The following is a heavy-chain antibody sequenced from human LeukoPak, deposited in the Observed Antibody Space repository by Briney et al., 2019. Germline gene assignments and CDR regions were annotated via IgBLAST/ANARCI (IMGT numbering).Heavy chain of an antibody. CDR3: ARAGRYATYFDY. CDR2: IYHSGST. Sequence: SETLSLTCTVSGGSISSSNWWSWVRQPPGKGLEWIGEIYHSGSTNYNPSLKSRVTISVDKSKNQFSLKLSSVTAADTAVYYCARAGRYATYFDYWGQGTLVTVSS. D-gene: IGHD1-1*01. V-gene: IGHV4-4*02. J-gene: IGHJ4*02. CDR1: GGSISSSNW.